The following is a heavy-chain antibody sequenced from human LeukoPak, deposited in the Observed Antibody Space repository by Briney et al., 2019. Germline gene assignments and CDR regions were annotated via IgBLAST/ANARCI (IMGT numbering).Heavy chain of an antibody. CDR3: ASSFKALYSSGWYRSQYNWFDP. CDR2: ISSSSSYI. CDR1: GFTFSSYS. D-gene: IGHD6-19*01. Sequence: KPGGSLRLSCAASGFTFSSYSMNWVRQAPGKGLEWASSISSSSSYIYYADSVKGRFTISRDNAKNSLYLQMNSLRAEDTAVYYCASSFKALYSSGWYRSQYNWFDPWGQGTLVTVSS. J-gene: IGHJ5*02. V-gene: IGHV3-21*01.